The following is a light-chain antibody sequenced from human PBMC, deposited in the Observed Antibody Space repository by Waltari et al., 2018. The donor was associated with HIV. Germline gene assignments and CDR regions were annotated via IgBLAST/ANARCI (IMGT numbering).Light chain of an antibody. V-gene: IGKV4-1*01. CDR2: WAS. CDR1: QSLLYSSNNKNY. J-gene: IGKJ1*01. CDR3: RQFYTTTWS. Sequence: EIVVTQSPDSLAVSMGGRAAMNCKSTQSLLYSSNNKNYLDWYQKKPGQSPKRLIYWASTRASGVPSRFSGSGSGTNFTLTINGLHAEDVAIDYFRQFYTTTWSFGPGTRVEI.